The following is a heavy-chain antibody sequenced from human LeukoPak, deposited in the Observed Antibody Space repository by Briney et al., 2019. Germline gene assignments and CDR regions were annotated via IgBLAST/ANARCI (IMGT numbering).Heavy chain of an antibody. CDR3: ARGRVYSSGWYDFGDAFDI. V-gene: IGHV3-21*01. CDR1: GFTFSSYS. Sequence: GGSLRLSCAASGFTFSSYSMNWVRQAPGKGLEWVSSISSSSSYIYYADSVKGRFTISRDNAKNSLYLQMNSLRAEDTAVYYCARGRVYSSGWYDFGDAFDIWGQGTMVTVSS. D-gene: IGHD6-19*01. J-gene: IGHJ3*02. CDR2: ISSSSSYI.